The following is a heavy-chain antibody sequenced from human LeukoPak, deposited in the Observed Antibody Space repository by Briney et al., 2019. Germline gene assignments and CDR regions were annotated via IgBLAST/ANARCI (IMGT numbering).Heavy chain of an antibody. CDR1: GGSISSYY. D-gene: IGHD4-17*01. CDR3: ARSYGDSEGFDY. J-gene: IGHJ4*02. V-gene: IGHV4-59*01. Sequence: PSETLSLTCTVSGGSISSYYWSWIRQPPGKGLEWIGYIYYSGSTNYNPSLKSRVTISVDTSKNQFSLKLSSVTAADTAVYYCARSYGDSEGFDYWGQGTLVTVSS. CDR2: IYYSGST.